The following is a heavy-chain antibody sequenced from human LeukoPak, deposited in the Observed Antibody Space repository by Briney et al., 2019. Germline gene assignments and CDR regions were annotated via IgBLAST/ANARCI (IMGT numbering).Heavy chain of an antibody. V-gene: IGHV3-21*01. CDR1: GFTFSSYS. CDR2: ISSSSTEI. J-gene: IGHJ6*03. Sequence: GGSLRLSCAASGFTFSSYSMNWVRQAPGKGLEWVSFISSSSTEIYNADSVKGRFTISRDNAKNSLYLQMNSLRAEDTAVYYCARGGGFGELLDYYYYYMDVWGKGTTVTVSS. D-gene: IGHD3-10*01. CDR3: ARGGGFGELLDYYYYYMDV.